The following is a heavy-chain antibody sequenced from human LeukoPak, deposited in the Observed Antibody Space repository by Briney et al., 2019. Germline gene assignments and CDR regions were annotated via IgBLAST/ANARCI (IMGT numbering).Heavy chain of an antibody. J-gene: IGHJ6*04. V-gene: IGHV1-69*13. CDR1: VGTFSSYA. CDR3: ARSRDIVVVVANYYYYYGMDV. CDR2: IIPIFGTA. D-gene: IGHD2-15*01. Sequence: APVKVSCKASVGTFSSYAISWVRQAPGQGLEWMGGIIPIFGTAHYAQKFQGRVTITADQSTSTAYMELSSLRSEDTAVYYCARSRDIVVVVANYYYYYGMDVWGKGTTVTVSS.